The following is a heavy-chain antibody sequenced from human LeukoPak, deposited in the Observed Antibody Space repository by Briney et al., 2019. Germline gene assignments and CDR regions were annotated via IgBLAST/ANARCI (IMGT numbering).Heavy chain of an antibody. CDR3: ARVGDYDSSGYLA. J-gene: IGHJ4*02. CDR2: IYYSGST. D-gene: IGHD3-22*01. Sequence: TSETLSLTCTVSGGSISSYYWSWIRQPPGKGLEWIGYIYYSGSTNYNPSLKSRVTISVDTSKNQFSLKLSSVTAADTAVYYCARVGDYDSSGYLAWGQGTLVTVSS. CDR1: GGSISSYY. V-gene: IGHV4-59*08.